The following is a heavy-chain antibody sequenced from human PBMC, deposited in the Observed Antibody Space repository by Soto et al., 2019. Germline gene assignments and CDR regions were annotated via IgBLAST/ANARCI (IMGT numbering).Heavy chain of an antibody. CDR2: INHSGSP. Sequence: QLHLEQRGAGLLKPSETLSLTCDVYGGSFSGYYWSWIRQAPGKGLEWIVEINHSGSPNYNPSLQSRVSVSVDTSKTHFSLQLSSVTAADTAMYYCATFPPEGRTATSRGDDAFDFRGQGTLVTVSS. CDR3: ATFPPEGRTATSRGDDAFDF. D-gene: IGHD3-10*01. J-gene: IGHJ3*01. CDR1: GGSFSGYY. V-gene: IGHV4-34*02.